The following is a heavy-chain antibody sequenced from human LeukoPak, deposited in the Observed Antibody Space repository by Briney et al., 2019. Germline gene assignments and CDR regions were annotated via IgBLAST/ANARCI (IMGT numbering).Heavy chain of an antibody. D-gene: IGHD5-18*01. CDR3: ARNSYDGSTFDY. J-gene: IGHJ4*02. CDR2: IRYDGSNK. Sequence: GGSLRLSCAASGFTFSSHGMHWVRQAPGKGLEWVAFIRYDGSNKYYADSVKGRFTISRDNSKNTLYLQMNSLRAEDTAVYYCARNSYDGSTFDYWGQGTLVTVSS. V-gene: IGHV3-30*02. CDR1: GFTFSSHG.